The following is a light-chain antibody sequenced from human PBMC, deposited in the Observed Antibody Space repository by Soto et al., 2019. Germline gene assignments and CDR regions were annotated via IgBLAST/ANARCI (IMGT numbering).Light chain of an antibody. J-gene: IGKJ1*01. CDR2: DAS. V-gene: IGKV1-5*01. CDR3: QQYNSYST. CDR1: QTISSW. Sequence: IQMTQSPSTLSGSVGDRVTITCRASQTISSWLAWYQQKPGKAPKLLIYDASNLESGVPSIFSGSGSGTEFRLASRSLSPDDLATYYCQQYNSYSTSGQGTTA.